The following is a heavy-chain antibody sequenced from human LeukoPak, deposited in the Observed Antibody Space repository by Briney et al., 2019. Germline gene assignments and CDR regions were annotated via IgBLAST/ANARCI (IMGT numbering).Heavy chain of an antibody. CDR1: GGSISSGGYY. CDR3: ARDLLTYTYYYDSSGYSFDY. D-gene: IGHD3-22*01. CDR2: IYYSGST. Sequence: SQTLSLTCTVSGGSISSGGYYWSWIRQHPGKGLEWIGYIYYSGSTYYNPSLKSRVTISVDTSKNQFSLKLSSVTAADTAVYYCARDLLTYTYYYDSSGYSFDYWGQGTLVTVSS. V-gene: IGHV4-31*03. J-gene: IGHJ4*02.